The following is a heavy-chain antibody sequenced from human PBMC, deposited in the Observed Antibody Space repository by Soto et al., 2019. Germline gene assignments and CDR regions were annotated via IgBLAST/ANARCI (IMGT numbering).Heavy chain of an antibody. CDR3: ARRISYSSCWGGLRDDMDV. D-gene: IGHD6-19*01. V-gene: IGHV5-51*01. CDR2: IYPGDSDT. J-gene: IGHJ6*02. CDR1: GYTFTTYW. Sequence: PGESLKISCKGSGYTFTTYWIGWVRQMPGKGLEWMGIIYPGDSDTRYSPSFQGQVTISADKSISTAYLQWSSLKASDTAMYYCARRISYSSCWGGLRDDMDVLAQGDTVTVSS.